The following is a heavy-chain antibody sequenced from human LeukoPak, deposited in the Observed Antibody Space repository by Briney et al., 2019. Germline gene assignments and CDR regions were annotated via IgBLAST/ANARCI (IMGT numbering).Heavy chain of an antibody. CDR2: INPNSGGT. V-gene: IGHV1-2*02. J-gene: IGHJ4*02. Sequence: RASVKVSCKASGYTFTGYYMHWVRPAPGQGLEWMGWINPNSGGTNYAQKFQGRVTMTRDTSISTAYMELSRLRSDDTAVYYCARAIAAAGPALGYWGQGTLVTVSS. CDR3: ARAIAAAGPALGY. D-gene: IGHD6-13*01. CDR1: GYTFTGYY.